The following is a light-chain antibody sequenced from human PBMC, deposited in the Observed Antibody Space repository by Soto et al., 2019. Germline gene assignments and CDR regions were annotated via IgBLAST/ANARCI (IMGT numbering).Light chain of an antibody. V-gene: IGLV2-11*01. Sequence: QSVLTQPRSVSGSPGQSVTISCTGTRSDVGGYNYVSWHQQHPGKAPKLMIYDVTKRPSGVPDRFSGSKSGNTASLTISGLQAEDEADYYCCSYAGSRNWVFGGGTKVTVL. J-gene: IGLJ3*02. CDR1: RSDVGGYNY. CDR3: CSYAGSRNWV. CDR2: DVT.